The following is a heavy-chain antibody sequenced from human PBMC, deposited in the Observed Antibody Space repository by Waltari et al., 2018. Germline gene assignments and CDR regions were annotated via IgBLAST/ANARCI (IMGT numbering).Heavy chain of an antibody. V-gene: IGHV4-4*02. CDR3: ARDRGIGLYFDS. J-gene: IGHJ4*02. CDR2: IHRSGRS. CDR1: GDSMNSNSW. Sequence: QLQLQESGPGLVQPSGTLSLTCTVSGDSMNSNSWWSWVRQPQEKGLEWIGQIHRSGRSNYNPSLESRVTISLDTSNRQFSLKLTSTTAADTAVYYCARDRGIGLYFDSWGQGTLVTVSP. D-gene: IGHD1-26*01.